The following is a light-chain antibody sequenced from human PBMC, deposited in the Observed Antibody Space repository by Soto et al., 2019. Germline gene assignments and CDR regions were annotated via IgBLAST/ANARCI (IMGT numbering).Light chain of an antibody. J-gene: IGKJ5*01. CDR2: DAS. CDR1: QSVNSN. Sequence: EIVMTQSPATLSVSPGERATLSCRASQSVNSNLAWYRQKPGQAPRLLISDASTRATGVPARFSGSGSGTEFTLTISSLQSEDFAVYYCQQYNSWTAISFGQGTRLEIK. V-gene: IGKV3-15*01. CDR3: QQYNSWTAIS.